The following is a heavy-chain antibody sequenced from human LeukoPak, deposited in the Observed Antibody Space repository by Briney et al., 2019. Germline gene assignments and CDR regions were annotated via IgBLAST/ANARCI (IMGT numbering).Heavy chain of an antibody. D-gene: IGHD3-22*01. J-gene: IGHJ4*02. CDR1: GGSISSSTW. Sequence: SETLSLTCAVFGGSISSSTWWSWVRQPPGQGLEWVGEIYHSGSTNYSPSLKSRVTISVDKSKNQFSLNLSSVTAADTAVYYCARDSGSSGYKYYFDYWGQGTLVTVSS. V-gene: IGHV4-4*02. CDR2: IYHSGST. CDR3: ARDSGSSGYKYYFDY.